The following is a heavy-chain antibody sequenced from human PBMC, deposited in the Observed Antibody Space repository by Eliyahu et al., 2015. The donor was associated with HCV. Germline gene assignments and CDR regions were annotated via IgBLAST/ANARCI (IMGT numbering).Heavy chain of an antibody. V-gene: IGHV3-23*01. D-gene: IGHD2-15*01. CDR3: AKEGVVVVVAAMVDY. CDR2: ISGSGGST. J-gene: IGHJ4*02. CDR1: GFTFXXYA. Sequence: EVQLLESGGGLVQPGGSLRLXCXASGFTFXXYAMXWVRQAPGKGLEWVSAISGSGGSTYYADSVKGRFTISRDNSKNTLYLQMNSLRAEDTAVYYCAKEGVVVVVAAMVDYWGQGTLVTVSS.